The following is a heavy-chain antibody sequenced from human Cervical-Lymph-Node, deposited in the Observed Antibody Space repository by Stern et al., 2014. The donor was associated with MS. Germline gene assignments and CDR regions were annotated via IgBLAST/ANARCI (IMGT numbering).Heavy chain of an antibody. V-gene: IGHV2-70*15. D-gene: IGHD6-19*01. Sequence: QVTLKESGPALVKPTQTLTLTCTFSGFSLSTSGMCVSWIRQPPGKALEWLARIDWDDDKYYSTSLKTRLTISKDTSKNQVVLTMTNMDPVDTATYYCARSRTGYSSGWYFDSWGQGTLVTVSS. CDR3: ARSRTGYSSGWYFDS. CDR1: GFSLSTSGMC. J-gene: IGHJ4*02. CDR2: IDWDDDK.